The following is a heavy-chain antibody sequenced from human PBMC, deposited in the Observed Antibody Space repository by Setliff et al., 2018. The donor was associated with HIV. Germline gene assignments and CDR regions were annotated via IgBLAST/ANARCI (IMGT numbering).Heavy chain of an antibody. CDR1: GYTFANYW. Sequence: SLKISCQGSGYTFANYWIGWVRQMPGKGLEWMGIIYPGDSDSRDSPSFQGQVIISADKSLSTAYLQWSSLKASDTAIYYCARGLGVRGRGDVFDIWGQGTMVTVS. D-gene: IGHD3-16*01. CDR2: IYPGDSDS. CDR3: ARGLGVRGRGDVFDI. J-gene: IGHJ3*02. V-gene: IGHV5-51*01.